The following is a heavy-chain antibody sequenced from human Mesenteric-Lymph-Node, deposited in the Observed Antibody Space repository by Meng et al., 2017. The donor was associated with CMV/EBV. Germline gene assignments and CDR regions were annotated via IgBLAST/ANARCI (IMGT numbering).Heavy chain of an antibody. V-gene: IGHV4-39*07. CDR1: GGSISSSSYY. CDR3: ARAGYDSSAYTPYFFDY. CDR2: IYYSGST. Sequence: SETLSLTCTVSGGSISSSSYYWGWIRQPPGKGLEWIGSIYYSGSTYYNPSLKSRVTISVDTSKNQFSLKLSSVTAADTAVYYCARAGYDSSAYTPYFFDYWGQGTLVTVSS. J-gene: IGHJ4*02. D-gene: IGHD3-22*01.